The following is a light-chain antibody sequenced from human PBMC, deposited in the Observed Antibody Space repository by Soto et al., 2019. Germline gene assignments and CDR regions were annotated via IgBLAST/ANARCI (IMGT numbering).Light chain of an antibody. CDR2: EVT. CDR1: SSDVGSYNL. Sequence: QSALTQPASVSGSPGQSITISCTGTSSDVGSYNLVSWYQQHPGKAPKLTIYEVTNRPAGISYRFSGSKSGNTASLTISGLQAEDEADYYCSSYTSSSTVVFGGGTKVTVL. CDR3: SSYTSSSTVV. V-gene: IGLV2-14*02. J-gene: IGLJ2*01.